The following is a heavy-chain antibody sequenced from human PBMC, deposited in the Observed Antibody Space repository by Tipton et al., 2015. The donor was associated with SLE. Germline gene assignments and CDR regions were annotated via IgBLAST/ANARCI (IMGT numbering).Heavy chain of an antibody. Sequence: TLSLTCTVSGGSISSGSYYWSWIRQPAGKGLEWIGRIYTGGSTNYNPSLKSRVTISVDTSKNQFSLKLSSVTAADTAVYYCARRYEFSRFDPWGQGTLVTVSS. D-gene: IGHD1-14*01. V-gene: IGHV4-61*02. CDR1: GGSISSGSYY. CDR2: IYTGGST. CDR3: ARRYEFSRFDP. J-gene: IGHJ5*02.